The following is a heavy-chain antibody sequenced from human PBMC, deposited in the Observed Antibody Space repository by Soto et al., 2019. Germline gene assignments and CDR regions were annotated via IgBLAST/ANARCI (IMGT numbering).Heavy chain of an antibody. V-gene: IGHV3-30*18. D-gene: IGHD3-10*01. CDR2: ISYDGSNK. CDR3: AKGGHLGSGNYYNPYYFDY. J-gene: IGHJ4*02. CDR1: GFTFSSYG. Sequence: GASLTLSCAPSGFTFSSYGMHWVRQAPGKGLEWVAVISYDGSNKYYADSVKGRFTISRDNSKNTLFLQMNSLRAEDTAVYYCAKGGHLGSGNYYNPYYFDYWGQGTLVTVSS.